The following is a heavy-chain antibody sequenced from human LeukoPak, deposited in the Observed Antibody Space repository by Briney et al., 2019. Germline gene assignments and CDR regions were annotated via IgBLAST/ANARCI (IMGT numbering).Heavy chain of an antibody. V-gene: IGHV3-23*01. J-gene: IGHJ4*02. CDR3: ANREGGYTYDPFDY. D-gene: IGHD5-18*01. CDR1: GFTFSTYA. CDR2: ISGSSDTT. Sequence: GGSLRLSCAASGFTFSTYAMSWVHQAPGRGLEWVSAISGSSDTTYYADSVKGRFTISRDNSKNTLYLQMNSLRAEDTAVYYCANREGGYTYDPFDYWGQGTLVTVSS.